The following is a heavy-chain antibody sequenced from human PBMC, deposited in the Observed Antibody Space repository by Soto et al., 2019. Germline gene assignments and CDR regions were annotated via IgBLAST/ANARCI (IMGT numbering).Heavy chain of an antibody. CDR2: ISSSSSYI. CDR3: AKFGYSYGYESGED. V-gene: IGHV3-21*01. J-gene: IGHJ4*02. Sequence: EVQLVESGGGLVKPGGSLRLSCAASGFTFSSYSMNWVRQAPGKGLEWVSSISSSSSYIYYADSVKGRFTISRDNAKNSLYLQMNSLRAEDTAVYYCAKFGYSYGYESGEDWGQGTLVTVSS. CDR1: GFTFSSYS. D-gene: IGHD5-18*01.